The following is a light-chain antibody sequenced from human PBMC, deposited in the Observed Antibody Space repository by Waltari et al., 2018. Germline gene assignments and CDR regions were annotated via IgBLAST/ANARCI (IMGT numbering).Light chain of an antibody. Sequence: EIVLTQSPGTLSLSPGERATLSCRASQSVSRALAWYQQNPGQAPRLLIYGACNRATGIPDRFSGSGSGTDFSLIISRLEPEDFAVYYCQHYVSLPVTFGQGTKVEIK. CDR2: GAC. V-gene: IGKV3-20*01. CDR3: QHYVSLPVT. CDR1: QSVSRA. J-gene: IGKJ1*01.